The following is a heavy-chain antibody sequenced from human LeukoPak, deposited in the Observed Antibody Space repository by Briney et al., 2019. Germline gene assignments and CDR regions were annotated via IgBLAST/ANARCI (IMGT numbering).Heavy chain of an antibody. Sequence: SETLSLTCAVYGGSFSGYYWSWIRQPPGKGLEWIGEINHSGSTNYNPSLKSRVTISVDTSKNQFPLKLSSVTAADTAVYYCARGNFRGGDYWGQGTLVTVSS. D-gene: IGHD1-1*01. CDR2: INHSGST. V-gene: IGHV4-34*01. CDR3: ARGNFRGGDY. J-gene: IGHJ4*02. CDR1: GGSFSGYY.